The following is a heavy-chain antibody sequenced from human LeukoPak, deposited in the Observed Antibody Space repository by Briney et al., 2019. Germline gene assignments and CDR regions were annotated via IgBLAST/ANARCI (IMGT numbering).Heavy chain of an antibody. CDR3: ARGYSYGKFDY. Sequence: ASVKVSCKASGGTFSSYAISWVRQAPGQGLEWMGRISPKSGATNYAQKFQGRVTMTRDTSISTAYMELSRLRSDETAVYYCARGYSYGKFDYWGQGTLVTVSS. CDR2: ISPKSGAT. J-gene: IGHJ4*02. CDR1: GGTFSSYA. D-gene: IGHD5-18*01. V-gene: IGHV1-2*06.